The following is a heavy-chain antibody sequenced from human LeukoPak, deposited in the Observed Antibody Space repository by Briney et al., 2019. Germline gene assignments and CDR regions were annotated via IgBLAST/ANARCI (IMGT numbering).Heavy chain of an antibody. CDR1: GFTFSSYS. Sequence: GRSLRLSCAASGFTFSSYSMSWVRQAPGKGLEWVSYISSSGNTIDYADSVKGRFTISRDNAKNSLYLQMVSLRAEDTAVYYCARLRGYSYGYGDYWGQGTLVTVSS. D-gene: IGHD5-18*01. CDR2: ISSSGNTI. CDR3: ARLRGYSYGYGDY. V-gene: IGHV3-48*04. J-gene: IGHJ4*02.